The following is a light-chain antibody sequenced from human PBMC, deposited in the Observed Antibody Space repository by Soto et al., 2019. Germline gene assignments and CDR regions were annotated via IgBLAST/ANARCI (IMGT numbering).Light chain of an antibody. Sequence: DIQMTQSPSTLSASVGDRVTITCRASQSISSWLAWYQQKPGKAPNLLIYKASSLESGVPSMFSGSGSGTEFTLTLSSLQPDDFATYYGQQYNSYSPYTFGQGTKLEIK. CDR3: QQYNSYSPYT. V-gene: IGKV1-5*03. J-gene: IGKJ2*01. CDR2: KAS. CDR1: QSISSW.